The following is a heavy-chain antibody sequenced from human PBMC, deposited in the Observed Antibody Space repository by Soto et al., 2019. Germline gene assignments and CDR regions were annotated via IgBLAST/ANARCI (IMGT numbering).Heavy chain of an antibody. J-gene: IGHJ4*02. D-gene: IGHD3-16*01. V-gene: IGHV3-23*01. CDR3: AQLGLMTFSHKHYFNH. CDR2: IKSDGSST. CDR1: GFSFDNYG. Sequence: EVQLLESGGDLVQPGGSLRLSCVASGFSFDNYGMSWVRQAPGKGLAWVSAIKSDGSSTYYAASVKDRFTISRDNSKNTLYLQLNSLRAEDTAVYYCAQLGLMTFSHKHYFNHWGRGTLVTVSS.